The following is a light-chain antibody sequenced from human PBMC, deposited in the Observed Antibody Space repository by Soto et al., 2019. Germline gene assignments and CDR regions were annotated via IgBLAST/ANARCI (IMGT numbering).Light chain of an antibody. CDR3: QQSQSTPLT. Sequence: DIQMTQSPSSLSASVGDRVTITCRASQSIETFLNWYQQKPGKAPKLLIYGASKLQSGVPSRFSGSGSGTTLILTVSSLQPEDIATYYCQQSQSTPLTFGGGTNVEIK. CDR2: GAS. J-gene: IGKJ4*01. V-gene: IGKV1-39*01. CDR1: QSIETF.